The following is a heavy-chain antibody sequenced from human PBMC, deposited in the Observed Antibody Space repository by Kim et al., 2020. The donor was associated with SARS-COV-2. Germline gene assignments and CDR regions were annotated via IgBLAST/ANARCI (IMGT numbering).Heavy chain of an antibody. V-gene: IGHV3-73*01. CDR2: YAT. Sequence: YATGYGASVKGRFTISRDDSKNTAYLEMNSLKSEDTAVYYCTRSQKWGSDYWGQGTLVTVSS. J-gene: IGHJ4*02. CDR3: TRSQKWGSDY. D-gene: IGHD1-26*01.